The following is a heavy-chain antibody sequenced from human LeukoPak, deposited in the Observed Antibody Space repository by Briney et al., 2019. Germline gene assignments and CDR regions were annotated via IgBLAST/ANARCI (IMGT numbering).Heavy chain of an antibody. J-gene: IGHJ6*03. V-gene: IGHV1-69*06. CDR2: IIPIFGTA. CDR1: GGTFSSYA. Sequence: GASVKVSCKASGGTFSSYAISWVRQAPGQGLEWMGGIIPIFGTANYAQKFQGRVTITADKSTSTAYMELSSLRSEDTAVYYCARDTNYGVNYYYYMDVWGKGTTVTVSS. CDR3: ARDTNYGVNYYYYMDV. D-gene: IGHD4-17*01.